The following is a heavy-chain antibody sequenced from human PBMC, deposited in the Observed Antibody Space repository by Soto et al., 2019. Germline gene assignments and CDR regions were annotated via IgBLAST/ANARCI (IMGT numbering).Heavy chain of an antibody. CDR3: VKAVRFLEWLLSDYYGMDV. V-gene: IGHV3-9*01. CDR2: INWNSESI. D-gene: IGHD3-3*01. CDR1: GCNFDDYA. Sequence: PGGSLRLSCAASGCNFDDYAMHWVRQAPGKGLEWVTGINWNSESIEYADSVKGRFTISRDNAKNSLYLQMKSLRSEDTALYYCVKAVRFLEWLLSDYYGMDVWGQGTTVTVSS. J-gene: IGHJ6*02.